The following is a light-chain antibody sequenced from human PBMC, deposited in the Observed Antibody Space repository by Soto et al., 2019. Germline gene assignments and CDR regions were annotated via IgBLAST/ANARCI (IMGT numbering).Light chain of an antibody. V-gene: IGKV1-5*01. J-gene: IGKJ1*01. CDR1: QSLNTR. CDR2: DAS. Sequence: DIHLTQSPSTPSASVGDRVPLTCRASQSLNTRLAWYQQRPGKAPKLLIYDASTLESGVPSRFSGGGSGTEFTLTISGLKPDDFAADYCQQYNTYWTFGQGTKVDIK. CDR3: QQYNTYWT.